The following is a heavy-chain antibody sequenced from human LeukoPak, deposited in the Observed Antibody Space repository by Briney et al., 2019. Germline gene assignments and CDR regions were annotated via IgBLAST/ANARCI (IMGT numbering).Heavy chain of an antibody. CDR3: AREKHSSTTGTYLDY. J-gene: IGHJ4*02. Sequence: PGGSLRLSCAASGFTFSNYAMSWVRQAPGRGLEWVSVISGSGSSTYYADSVKGRFTISRDNSKNTLYLQMNSLRAEDTAVYYCAREKHSSTTGTYLDYWGQGTLVTVSS. CDR2: ISGSGSST. D-gene: IGHD1-1*01. V-gene: IGHV3-23*01. CDR1: GFTFSNYA.